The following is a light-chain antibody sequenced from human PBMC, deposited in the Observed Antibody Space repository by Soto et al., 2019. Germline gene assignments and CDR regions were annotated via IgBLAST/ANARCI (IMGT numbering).Light chain of an antibody. CDR3: SAYTRNSRV. CDR1: SSDVGGYNY. J-gene: IGLJ2*01. CDR2: DVS. Sequence: QSALTQPASVSGSPGQSITISCTGTSSDVGGYNYVSWYQQHPGKAPKLMIYDVSNRPSGVSNRFSGSKSGNTASLTISGLQAEDEADYYCSAYTRNSRVFGGGTKLTVL. V-gene: IGLV2-14*01.